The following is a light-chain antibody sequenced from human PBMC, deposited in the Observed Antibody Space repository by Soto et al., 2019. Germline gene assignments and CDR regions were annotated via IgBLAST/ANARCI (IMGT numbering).Light chain of an antibody. CDR2: GAS. J-gene: IGKJ4*01. V-gene: IGKV3-20*01. Sequence: EIVLTQSPGTLSLSPGDTATLSCRASQSVPTNYLAWYQQKPGQAPSLLIYGASRRATGIPDRFSGSGSGTDFTLPIRLEPEDFAVYYCQQYGGSPLTFGGGTKVEI. CDR1: QSVPTNY. CDR3: QQYGGSPLT.